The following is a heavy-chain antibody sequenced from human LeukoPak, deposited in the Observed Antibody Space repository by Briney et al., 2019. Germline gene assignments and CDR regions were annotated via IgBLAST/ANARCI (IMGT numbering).Heavy chain of an antibody. Sequence: ASVKVSCKASGCTFTGYYMHWVRQAPGQGLEWMGWINPNSGGTNYAQKFQGRVTMTRDTSISTAYMELSRLRSDDTAVYYCARPCSSTSCYTSFDYWGQGTLVTVSS. CDR2: INPNSGGT. D-gene: IGHD2-2*02. J-gene: IGHJ4*02. CDR3: ARPCSSTSCYTSFDY. CDR1: GCTFTGYY. V-gene: IGHV1-2*02.